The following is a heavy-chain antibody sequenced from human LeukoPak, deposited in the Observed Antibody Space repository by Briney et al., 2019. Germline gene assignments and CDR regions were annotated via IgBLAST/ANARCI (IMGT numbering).Heavy chain of an antibody. CDR1: GGSMSSYY. CDR2: VFYSGST. Sequence: SETLSLTCTVSGGSMSSYYWSWIRQPPGKGLEWIGYVFYSGSTNYNPSLKSRVTLSVDPSKNQFSLKLGSVTAADTAVYYCARQPYILGAHYFDYWGQGTLVTVSS. V-gene: IGHV4-59*08. D-gene: IGHD1-26*01. J-gene: IGHJ4*02. CDR3: ARQPYILGAHYFDY.